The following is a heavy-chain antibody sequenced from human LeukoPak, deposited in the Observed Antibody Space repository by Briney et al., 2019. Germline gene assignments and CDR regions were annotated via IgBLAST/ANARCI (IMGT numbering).Heavy chain of an antibody. J-gene: IGHJ5*02. V-gene: IGHV3-66*03. Sequence: PGGSLRLSCTVSGFTVSSNSMSWVRQAPGKGLEWVSFIYSDNTHYSDSVKGRFTISRDNSKNTLYLQMNSLRAEDTAVYYCARESPGGWFDPWGQGTLVTVSS. CDR2: IYSDNT. CDR3: ARESPGGWFDP. D-gene: IGHD3-10*01. CDR1: GFTVSSNS.